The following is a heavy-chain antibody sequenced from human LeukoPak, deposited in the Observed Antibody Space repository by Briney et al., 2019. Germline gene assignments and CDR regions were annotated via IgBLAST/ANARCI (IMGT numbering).Heavy chain of an antibody. V-gene: IGHV3-11*01. J-gene: IGHJ4*02. Sequence: PGGSLRLSCAASGFTFSDYYMSWIRQAPGKGLEWVSYISSSGSTIYYADSVKGRFTISRDNAKNSLYVQMNNLRAEDTAVYYCARVPRSGGSIDYWGQGTLVTVSS. CDR3: ARVPRSGGSIDY. CDR2: ISSSGSTI. D-gene: IGHD6-19*01. CDR1: GFTFSDYY.